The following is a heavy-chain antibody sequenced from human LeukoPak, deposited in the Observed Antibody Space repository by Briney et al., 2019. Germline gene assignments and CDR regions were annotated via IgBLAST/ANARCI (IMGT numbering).Heavy chain of an antibody. D-gene: IGHD2-2*01. Sequence: GESLKISCKGSGYTFTTYWITWVRQMPGRGLEWMGRIDPSDSYTDYSPSFRGHVTISADRSISTAYLQWSSLKASDTAMYYCARHGTYCSSTSNCGRADPWGQGTLVTVSS. CDR3: ARHGTYCSSTSNCGRADP. V-gene: IGHV5-10-1*01. CDR1: GYTFTTYW. J-gene: IGHJ5*02. CDR2: IDPSDSYT.